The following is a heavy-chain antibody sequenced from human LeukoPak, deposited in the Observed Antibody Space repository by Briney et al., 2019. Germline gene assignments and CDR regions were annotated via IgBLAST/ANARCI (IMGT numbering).Heavy chain of an antibody. J-gene: IGHJ4*02. CDR1: GFTFSSYA. D-gene: IGHD1-26*01. CDR3: AGSGSYSY. Sequence: GGSLRLSCAASGFTFSSYAMHWVRQAPGKGLEYVSAISSNGGSTYYANSVKGRFTISRDNSKNTLYLQMGSLRAEDMAVYYCAGSGSYSYWGQGTLVTVSS. V-gene: IGHV3-64*01. CDR2: ISSNGGST.